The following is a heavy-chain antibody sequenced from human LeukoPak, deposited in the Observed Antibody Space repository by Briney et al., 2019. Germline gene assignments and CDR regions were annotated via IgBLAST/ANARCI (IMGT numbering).Heavy chain of an antibody. J-gene: IGHJ4*02. CDR3: VSPRGFSYGYFDY. V-gene: IGHV4-39*01. CDR2: IYYSKNT. Sequence: PSETLSVTCTVSGGSISSSSAYWGWIRQPPGKGLEGIGSIYYSKNTYYNPSLKSRVTISADTSKNQFSLTLGSVSATDTAVYYCVSPRGFSYGYFDYWGQGTLVTVSS. CDR1: GGSISSSSAY. D-gene: IGHD5-18*01.